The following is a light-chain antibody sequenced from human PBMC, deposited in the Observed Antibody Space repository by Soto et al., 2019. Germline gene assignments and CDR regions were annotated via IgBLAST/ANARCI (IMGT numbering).Light chain of an antibody. V-gene: IGKV3-15*01. CDR3: QQCRNWPPT. CDR1: QNVYNN. CDR2: DAS. Sequence: EIVMTQSPATLSVSPGEGATLSCKASQNVYNNLAWYQQRPGQPPRLLIYDASTRATGISARFSGSGYGTEFTLTIISLHSEDFAVYFCQQCRNWPPTFGGGTK. J-gene: IGKJ4*01.